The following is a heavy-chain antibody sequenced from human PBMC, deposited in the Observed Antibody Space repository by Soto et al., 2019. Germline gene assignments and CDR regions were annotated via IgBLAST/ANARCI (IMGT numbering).Heavy chain of an antibody. J-gene: IGHJ3*02. D-gene: IGHD5-12*01. V-gene: IGHV4-31*03. CDR3: AGARLPAVYAFDI. CDR2: IYYSGST. Sequence: QVQLQESDAGLVKASQTLSLTCTVSGGSVSSGAYYWTWIRQRPGKGLEWIGYIYYSGSTYYSPSLKSRLSISLDTSKNQFSLRLSSVTAADTAMYYCAGARLPAVYAFDIWGQGTMVTVSS. CDR1: GGSVSSGAYY.